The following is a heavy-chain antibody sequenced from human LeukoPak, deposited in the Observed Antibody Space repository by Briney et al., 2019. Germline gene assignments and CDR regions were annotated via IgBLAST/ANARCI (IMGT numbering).Heavy chain of an antibody. V-gene: IGHV4-59*01. CDR3: ASGRDQLTYFQY. Sequence: SETLSLTCTVSGGSISSDYWSWIRQPPGKGLEWIGWISYSGSTTYNPSLKTRVTISLDTSKNQFSLKLTSVTPADTAVYYCASGRDQLTYFQYWGQGTLATVSS. D-gene: IGHD4/OR15-4a*01. CDR2: ISYSGST. CDR1: GGSISSDY. J-gene: IGHJ1*01.